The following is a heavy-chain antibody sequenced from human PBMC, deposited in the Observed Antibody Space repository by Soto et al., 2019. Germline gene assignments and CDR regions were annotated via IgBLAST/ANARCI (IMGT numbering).Heavy chain of an antibody. CDR3: ARDGDGYNY. D-gene: IGHD5-12*01. CDR2: IYSSGST. V-gene: IGHV4-61*01. CDR1: GGSVSSGSYY. Sequence: QVQLQESGPGLVKPSETLSLTCTVSGGSVSSGSYYWSWIRQPPGKGLEWIGYIYSSGSTSYNPSPKXRXTXXVDTSKNQFSLKLSSVPAADTAVYYCARDGDGYNYWGQGTLVTVSS. J-gene: IGHJ4*02.